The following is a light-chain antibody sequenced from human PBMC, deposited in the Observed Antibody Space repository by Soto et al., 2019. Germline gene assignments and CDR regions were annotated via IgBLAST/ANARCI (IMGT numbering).Light chain of an antibody. CDR3: QQYNKWPFT. CDR2: GAS. V-gene: IGKV3-15*01. J-gene: IGKJ4*01. CDR1: QSVSSR. Sequence: EIVMTQSPATLSLSPGERATLSCRASQSVSSRLAWYQQKPGQAPRLLIYGASTRATDVSARFSGSESGTEFTLTISSLQSEDFAVYYCQQYNKWPFTFGGGTKVHIK.